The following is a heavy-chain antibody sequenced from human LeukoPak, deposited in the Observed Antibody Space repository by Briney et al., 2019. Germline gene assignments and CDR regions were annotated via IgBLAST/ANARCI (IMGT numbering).Heavy chain of an antibody. CDR2: ITPIFGTV. V-gene: IGHV1-69*01. CDR1: GGTFSSYS. D-gene: IGHD5-24*01. J-gene: IGHJ4*02. CDR3: AREEVSGRWLQLDYFDY. Sequence: GSSVKVSCKASGGTFSSYSIIWVRQAPGQGLEWMGGITPIFGTVNYAQNFQGRVTITADESTSTAYMELSSLRSEDTAVYYCAREEVSGRWLQLDYFDYWGQGTLVTVSS.